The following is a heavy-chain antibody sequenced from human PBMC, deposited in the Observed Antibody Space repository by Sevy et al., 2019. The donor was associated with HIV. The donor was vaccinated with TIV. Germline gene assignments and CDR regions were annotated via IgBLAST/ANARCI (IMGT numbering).Heavy chain of an antibody. D-gene: IGHD3-22*01. CDR3: ARAISYYYDSSGYYWGYYFDY. Sequence: ASVKVSCKASGYTFTGYYMHWVRQAPGQGLEWMGWINPNSGATNYAQKFQGWVTMTRDTSISTAYMELSRLRSDDTAVYYCARAISYYYDSSGYYWGYYFDYWGQGTLVTVSS. V-gene: IGHV1-2*04. J-gene: IGHJ4*02. CDR2: INPNSGAT. CDR1: GYTFTGYY.